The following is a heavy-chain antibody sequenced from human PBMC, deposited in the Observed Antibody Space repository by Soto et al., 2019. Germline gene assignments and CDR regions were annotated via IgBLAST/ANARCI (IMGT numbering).Heavy chain of an antibody. CDR3: VRSVPAATWAYNGMDV. V-gene: IGHV4-4*02. CDR2: IYHSGTF. D-gene: IGHD2-15*01. J-gene: IGHJ6*02. Sequence: QVHLKESGPGLVKPSGTLSLTCAASGGSVESSSCWSWVRQAPGKGLEWIGEIYHSGTFNYNPSLATRVSVSVDKSTNQFSLNLNPVTAADTAVYYCVRSVPAATWAYNGMDVWGQGTTVTVSS. CDR1: GGSVESSSC.